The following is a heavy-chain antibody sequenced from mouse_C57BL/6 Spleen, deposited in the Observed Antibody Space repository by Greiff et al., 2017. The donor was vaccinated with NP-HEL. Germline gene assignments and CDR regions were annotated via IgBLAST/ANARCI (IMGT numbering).Heavy chain of an antibody. Sequence: VQLKESGPGLVKPSQSLSLTCSVTGYSITSGYYWNWIRQFPGNKLEWMGYISYDGSNNYNPSLKNRISITRDTSKNQFFLKLNSVTTEDTATYYCARVYYGPYAMDYWGQGTSVTVSS. CDR1: GYSITSGYY. V-gene: IGHV3-6*01. CDR2: ISYDGSN. CDR3: ARVYYGPYAMDY. J-gene: IGHJ4*01. D-gene: IGHD1-1*01.